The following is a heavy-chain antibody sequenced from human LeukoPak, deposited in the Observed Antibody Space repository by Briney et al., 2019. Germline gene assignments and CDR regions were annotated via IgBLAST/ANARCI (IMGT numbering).Heavy chain of an antibody. V-gene: IGHV4-34*01. J-gene: IGHJ3*02. Sequence: SETLSLTCGVYGGSFSGYYWNWIRQPPGMGLEWIGEINHRGGTGYNPSLKSRVTMSVDTSKNVFSLKLTSVTAADTAVYYCARRRYYDSSGYYYVRDAFDIWGQGTMVTVSS. CDR3: ARRRYYDSSGYYYVRDAFDI. D-gene: IGHD3-22*01. CDR2: INHRGGT. CDR1: GGSFSGYY.